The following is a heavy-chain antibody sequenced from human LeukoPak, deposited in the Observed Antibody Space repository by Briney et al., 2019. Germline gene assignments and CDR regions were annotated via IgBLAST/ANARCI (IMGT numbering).Heavy chain of an antibody. Sequence: GASVKVSCKASGYTFTSYAISWVRQAPGQGLEWMGGIIPIFGTANYAQKFQGRVTITADESTSTAYMELSSLRSEDTAVYYCARDPSSSEYYYDSSGHGDWGQGTLVTVSS. J-gene: IGHJ4*02. D-gene: IGHD3-22*01. V-gene: IGHV1-69*13. CDR3: ARDPSSSEYYYDSSGHGD. CDR1: GYTFTSYA. CDR2: IIPIFGTA.